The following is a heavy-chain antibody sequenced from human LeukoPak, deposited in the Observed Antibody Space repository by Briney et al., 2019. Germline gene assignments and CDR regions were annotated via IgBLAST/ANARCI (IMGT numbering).Heavy chain of an antibody. J-gene: IGHJ5*02. CDR2: IRYDGSNK. V-gene: IGHV3-30*02. D-gene: IGHD3-16*02. CDR3: ARGLYYDYVWGSYRSNWFDP. Sequence: PGGSLRLSCAASGFTFSSYGMHWVRQAPGKGLEWVAFIRYDGSNKYYTDSVKGRFTISRDNAKNSLYLQMNSLRAEDTAVYYCARGLYYDYVWGSYRSNWFDPWGQGTLVTVSS. CDR1: GFTFSSYG.